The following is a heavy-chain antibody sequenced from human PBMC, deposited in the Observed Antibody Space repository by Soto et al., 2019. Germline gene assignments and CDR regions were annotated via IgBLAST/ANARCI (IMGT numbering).Heavy chain of an antibody. Sequence: QVQLVESGGGVVQPGRSLRLSCAASGFTFSNHGMHWVRQAPGKGLEWVAVIWYDGSYKYYADSVKGRFTISRDNSKNTLYLQMNSLRAEETALYYCARQDMVSYYFDSWGQGTLVTVSS. V-gene: IGHV3-33*01. D-gene: IGHD2-8*01. J-gene: IGHJ4*02. CDR2: IWYDGSYK. CDR3: ARQDMVSYYFDS. CDR1: GFTFSNHG.